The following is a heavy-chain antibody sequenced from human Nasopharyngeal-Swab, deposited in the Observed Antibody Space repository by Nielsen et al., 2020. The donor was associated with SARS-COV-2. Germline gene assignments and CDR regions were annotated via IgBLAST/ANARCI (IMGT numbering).Heavy chain of an antibody. V-gene: IGHV4-31*11. J-gene: IGHJ6*02. CDR2: ISYRGST. D-gene: IGHD1-26*01. CDR1: GGSFSGYY. CDR3: ARDYRGAGYYYYGMDV. Sequence: LRLSCAIYGGSFSGYYWSWIRQHPGKGLEWIGYISYRGSTYYNPSLKSRVTISVDTSKNQVSLNLSSVTAADTAVYYCARDYRGAGYYYYGMDVWGQGTTVTVSS.